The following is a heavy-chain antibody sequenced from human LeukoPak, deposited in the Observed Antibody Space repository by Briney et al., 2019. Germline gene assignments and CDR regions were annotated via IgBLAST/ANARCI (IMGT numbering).Heavy chain of an antibody. CDR1: GFTFDDYA. Sequence: PGGSLRLSCAASGFTFDDYAMRWVRQAPGKGLEWVSLISGDGGSTYYADSVKGRFTISRDNSKNSLYLQMNSLRTEDTALYYCAKDYYDSSGYMVHFDYWGQGTLVTVSS. CDR3: AKDYYDSSGYMVHFDY. V-gene: IGHV3-43*02. CDR2: ISGDGGST. J-gene: IGHJ4*02. D-gene: IGHD3-22*01.